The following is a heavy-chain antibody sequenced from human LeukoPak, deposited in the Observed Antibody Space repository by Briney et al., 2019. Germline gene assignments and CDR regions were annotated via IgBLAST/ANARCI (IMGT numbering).Heavy chain of an antibody. Sequence: SVKVSCKASGGTFSSYAISWVRQAPGQGLEWMGRIIPIFGIANYAQKFQGRVTITADKTTSTAYMELSSLRSEDTAVYYCARAAVPAAKNDAFDIWGQGTMVTVSS. CDR1: GGTFSSYA. CDR2: IIPIFGIA. V-gene: IGHV1-69*04. D-gene: IGHD2-2*01. CDR3: ARAAVPAAKNDAFDI. J-gene: IGHJ3*02.